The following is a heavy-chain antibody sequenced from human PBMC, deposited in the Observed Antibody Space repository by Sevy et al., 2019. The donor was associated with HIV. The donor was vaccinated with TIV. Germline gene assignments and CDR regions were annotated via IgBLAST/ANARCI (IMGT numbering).Heavy chain of an antibody. J-gene: IGHJ4*02. CDR3: ARVPLYSDSHINDY. CDR1: GFTLSPYS. Sequence: GGSLRLSCTASGFTLSPYSMNWIRQAPGKGLEWLSYISGTGNTIYYAGSVKGRFTISRDNAKNSLYLQMNSLRAEDTAVYYCARVPLYSDSHINDYWGQGTLVTVSS. D-gene: IGHD3-22*01. CDR2: ISGTGNTI. V-gene: IGHV3-48*04.